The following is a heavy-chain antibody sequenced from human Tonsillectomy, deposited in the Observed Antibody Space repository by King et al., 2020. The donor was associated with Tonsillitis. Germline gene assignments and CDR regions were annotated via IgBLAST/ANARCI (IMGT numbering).Heavy chain of an antibody. Sequence: VQLQQWGAGLLKPSETLSLTCAVYGGSFSGYYWNWIRQPPGKGLEWIGEITRGGSANYNPSLKSRVTVSLDTSKNQLSLKLTSVTAADTAVYYCARAGVGRGYSGDFDYWGQGTLVTVSS. CDR2: ITRGGSA. D-gene: IGHD5-18*01. V-gene: IGHV4-34*01. CDR1: GGSFSGYY. J-gene: IGHJ4*02. CDR3: ARAGVGRGYSGDFDY.